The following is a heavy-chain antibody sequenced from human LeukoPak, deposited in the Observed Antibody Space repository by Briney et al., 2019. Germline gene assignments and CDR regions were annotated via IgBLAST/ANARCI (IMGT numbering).Heavy chain of an antibody. D-gene: IGHD6-13*01. J-gene: IGHJ4*02. CDR2: ISAYNGNT. V-gene: IGHV1-18*04. Sequence: GASVKVSCKASGYTFTSYGISWVRQAPGQGLEWMGWISAYNGNTNYAQKLQGRVTMTTDTSTSTAYMELRSLRSDDTALYYCARGLYSSSWSHQYYFDYWGQGTLVTVSS. CDR1: GYTFTSYG. CDR3: ARGLYSSSWSHQYYFDY.